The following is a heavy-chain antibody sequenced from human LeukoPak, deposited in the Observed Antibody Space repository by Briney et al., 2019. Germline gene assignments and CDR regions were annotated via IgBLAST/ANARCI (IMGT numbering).Heavy chain of an antibody. J-gene: IGHJ5*02. D-gene: IGHD6-19*01. CDR3: ATDSSGYNWFDP. Sequence: AASVEVSCKASGYTFTSYDINWVRQATGQGLEWMGWMNPNSGNTGYAQKFQGRVTMTRNTSISTAYMELSSLRSEDTAVYYCATDSSGYNWFDPWGQGTLVTVSS. V-gene: IGHV1-8*01. CDR2: MNPNSGNT. CDR1: GYTFTSYD.